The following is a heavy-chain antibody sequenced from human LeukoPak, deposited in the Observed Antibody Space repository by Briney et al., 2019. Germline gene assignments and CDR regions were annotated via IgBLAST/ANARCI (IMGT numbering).Heavy chain of an antibody. CDR2: IYYSAST. J-gene: IGHJ5*02. D-gene: IGHD5-18*01. CDR3: ARETAMAKNWFDP. Sequence: SETLSLTCTVSGGFISSSSYYWGWIRQPPGKGLEWIGSIYYSASTYYHPSLKSRVTISVDTSKNQFSLKLSSVTAADTAVYYCARETAMAKNWFDPWGQGTLVTVSS. CDR1: GGFISSSSYY. V-gene: IGHV4-39*07.